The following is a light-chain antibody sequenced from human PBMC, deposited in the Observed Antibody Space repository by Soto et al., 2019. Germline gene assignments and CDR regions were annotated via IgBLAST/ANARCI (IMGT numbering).Light chain of an antibody. CDR1: QTISSW. CDR3: QHYNSYSEA. CDR2: KAS. V-gene: IGKV1-5*03. J-gene: IGKJ1*01. Sequence: DIKMTQSPSTLSVSVGDRVTITCRASQTISSWLAWYQQKPGKAPKLLIYKASTLKSGVPSRFSGSGSGTEFTLTISSLQPDDFATYYCQHYNSYSEACGQGTKGDIK.